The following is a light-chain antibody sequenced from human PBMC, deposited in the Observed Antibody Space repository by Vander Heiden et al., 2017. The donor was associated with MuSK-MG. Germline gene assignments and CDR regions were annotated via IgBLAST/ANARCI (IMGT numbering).Light chain of an antibody. J-gene: IGKJ2*01. CDR3: QQDYGTPST. Sequence: DIVMTQSPASLAVSLGERATINCKSSQSVLYSSNNKNYLAWYQQKPGQPPKLLIYWASTRESGVPDRFSGSGSGTDFTLTISSLQAEDVAVYYCQQDYGTPSTFGQGTKLEIK. V-gene: IGKV4-1*01. CDR1: QSVLYSSNNKNY. CDR2: WAS.